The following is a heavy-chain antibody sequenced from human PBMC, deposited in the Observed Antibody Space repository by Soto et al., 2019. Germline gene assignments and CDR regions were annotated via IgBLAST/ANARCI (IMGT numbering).Heavy chain of an antibody. CDR3: ARSGEFSASDYFGF. CDR1: GFTFDDYG. D-gene: IGHD3-10*01. V-gene: IGHV3-9*01. Sequence: EVQLVQYGGGWVQPGRSLRLSCGAPGFTFDDYGMHWVRQAPGKGLGWVSRISWNSGRIGYADSVKGRFTISRDNVKNSLYLQMNSLRAEDTALYYCARSGEFSASDYFGFWGQGTLFTVSA. J-gene: IGHJ4*02. CDR2: ISWNSGRI.